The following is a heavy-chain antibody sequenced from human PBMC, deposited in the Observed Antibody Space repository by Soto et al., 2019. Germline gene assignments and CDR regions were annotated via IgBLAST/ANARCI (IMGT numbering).Heavy chain of an antibody. V-gene: IGHV4-59*01. CDR2: IYYSGST. J-gene: IGHJ3*02. CDR1: GGSISSYY. Sequence: SETLSLTCTVSGGSISSYYWSWIRQPPGKGLEWIGYIYYSGSTNYNPSLKSRVTISVDTSKNQFSLRLSSVTAADTAVYYCARREPDPNYYDSSGYEGAFDIWGQGTMVTVSS. D-gene: IGHD3-22*01. CDR3: ARREPDPNYYDSSGYEGAFDI.